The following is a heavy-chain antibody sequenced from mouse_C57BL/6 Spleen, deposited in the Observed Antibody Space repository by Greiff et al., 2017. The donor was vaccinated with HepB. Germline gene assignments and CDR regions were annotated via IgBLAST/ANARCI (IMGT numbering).Heavy chain of an antibody. CDR1: GFNIKDDY. CDR3: TQLDFFAY. CDR2: IDPENGDT. D-gene: IGHD4-1*02. J-gene: IGHJ3*01. Sequence: EVKLMESGAELVRPGASVKLSCTASGFNIKDDYMHWVKQRPEQGLEWIGWIDPENGDTEYASKFQGKATITADTSSNTAYLQLSSLTSEDTAVYYCTQLDFFAYWGQGTLVTVSA. V-gene: IGHV14-4*01.